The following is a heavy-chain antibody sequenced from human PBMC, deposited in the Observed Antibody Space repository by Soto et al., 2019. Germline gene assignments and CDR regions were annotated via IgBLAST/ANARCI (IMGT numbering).Heavy chain of an antibody. V-gene: IGHV1-69*02. J-gene: IGHJ6*03. CDR3: ASGPYTSSSGGYYYYYMDV. CDR2: IVPMFGIP. D-gene: IGHD6-6*01. CDR1: GGTFSSYA. Sequence: QVQLVQSGAEGKKPGSSVKVSCKASGGTFSSYAINWVRQAPGQGLEWMGRIVPMFGIPNFAPKFQGRVTMAADRSTTTVYMELSSLRSEDTAVYYCASGPYTSSSGGYYYYYMDVWGKGTTVTVSS.